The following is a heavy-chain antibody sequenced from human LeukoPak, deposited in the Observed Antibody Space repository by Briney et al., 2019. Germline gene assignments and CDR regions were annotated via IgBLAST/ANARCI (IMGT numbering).Heavy chain of an antibody. CDR1: GFTFSTYG. J-gene: IGHJ3*02. CDR2: IWPNGSNK. D-gene: IGHD6-13*01. CDR3: VGELLTAAGTVGAFDI. V-gene: IGHV3-33*01. Sequence: GGSLRLSCAASGFTFSTYGMHWVRQAPGKGLEWVAVIWPNGSNKYHADSVKGRFTISRDNSKSTLFLQMSSLAAEDTAVYYCVGELLTAAGTVGAFDIWGRGTMVTVSS.